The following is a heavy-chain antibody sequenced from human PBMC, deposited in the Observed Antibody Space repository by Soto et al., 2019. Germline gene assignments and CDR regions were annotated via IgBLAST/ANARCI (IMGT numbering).Heavy chain of an antibody. J-gene: IGHJ4*02. CDR1: GGSISSGGYY. V-gene: IGHV4-31*03. CDR3: ARERYDGDYFDY. D-gene: IGHD3-22*01. Sequence: PSETLSLTCTVSGGSISSGGYYWSWIRQHPGKGLEWIGYIYYSGSTYYNPSLKSRVTISVDTSKNQSSLKLSSVTAADTAVYYCARERYDGDYFDYWGQGTLVTVSS. CDR2: IYYSGST.